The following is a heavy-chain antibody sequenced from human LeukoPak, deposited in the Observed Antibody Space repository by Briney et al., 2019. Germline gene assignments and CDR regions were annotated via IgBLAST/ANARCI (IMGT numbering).Heavy chain of an antibody. J-gene: IGHJ2*01. D-gene: IGHD1/OR15-1a*01. Sequence: TGGSLRLSCAASGFSFSNYGMHWVRQAPGKGLEWVAVIWYDGSNKYYAESVKGRFTISRDNSKNTLYLQMNSLRAEDAAVYYCAIATGANWYFDLWGRGSLVTASS. CDR2: IWYDGSNK. CDR1: GFSFSNYG. CDR3: AIATGANWYFDL. V-gene: IGHV3-33*01.